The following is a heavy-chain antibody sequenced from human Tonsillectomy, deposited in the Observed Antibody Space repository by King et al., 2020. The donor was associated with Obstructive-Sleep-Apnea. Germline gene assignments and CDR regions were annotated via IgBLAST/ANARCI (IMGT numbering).Heavy chain of an antibody. CDR2: IIPMFGTP. V-gene: IGHV1-69*01. CDR1: GGTFSSYG. J-gene: IGHJ6*02. CDR3: ASDLVEGSEIDYCDPRDV. D-gene: IGHD2/OR15-2a*01. Sequence: QEQLVQSGAEVKKPGSSVKVSCTASGGTFSSYGISWVRQAPGQGLVWMGGIIPMFGTPKYAQRFQGRVTITADESTRTAYMELSSLRSEDTAVYFCASDLVEGSEIDYCDPRDVWGQGTTVTVSS.